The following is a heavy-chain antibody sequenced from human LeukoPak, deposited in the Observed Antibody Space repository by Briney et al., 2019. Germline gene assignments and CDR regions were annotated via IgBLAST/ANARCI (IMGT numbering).Heavy chain of an antibody. V-gene: IGHV4-59*01. CDR1: GGSITTYY. CDR3: AGIHLGELSSINWFDP. J-gene: IGHJ5*02. Sequence: PSETLSLTCTVSGGSITTYYWSWIRQPPGKGLEWIGYIYYSGSTNYNPSLKSRATISVDTSKNQFSLKLSSVTAADTAVYYCAGIHLGELSSINWFDPWGQGTLVTVSS. D-gene: IGHD3-16*02. CDR2: IYYSGST.